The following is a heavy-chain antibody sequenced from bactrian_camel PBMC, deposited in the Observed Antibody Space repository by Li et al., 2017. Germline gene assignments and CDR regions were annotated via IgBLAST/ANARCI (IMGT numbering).Heavy chain of an antibody. J-gene: IGHJ4*01. V-gene: IGHV3S63*01. CDR3: ATDQYGTSWTTYKY. D-gene: IGHD6*01. CDR2: IERNTTT. Sequence: HVQLVESGGGSVQAGGSLKLSCAASGYTSNHYCMAWFRQAPGKEREGVAVIERNTTTYYADSVKGRFTITRDNAKNTVYLQMNSLNAQDTALYYCATDQYGTSWTTYKYWGQGTQVTVS. CDR1: GYTSNHYC.